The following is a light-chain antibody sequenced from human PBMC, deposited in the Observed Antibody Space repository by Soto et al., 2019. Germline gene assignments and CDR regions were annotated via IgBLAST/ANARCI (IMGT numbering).Light chain of an antibody. J-gene: IGKJ5*01. CDR3: QQYSTYPIP. V-gene: IGKV1-16*02. CDR2: DAS. Sequence: DIQMTQSPSSLSASVGDRVTITCRASQGISNYLAWSQQKPGKSPKSLIYDASSLRSGVPSKFSGSGFGTEFTLPISSLQPEDFATYYCQQYSTYPIPFGQGPRLEIK. CDR1: QGISNY.